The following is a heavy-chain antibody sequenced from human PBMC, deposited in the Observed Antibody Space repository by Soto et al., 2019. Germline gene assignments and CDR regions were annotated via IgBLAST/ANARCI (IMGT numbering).Heavy chain of an antibody. V-gene: IGHV6-1*01. Sequence: SQTLSLTCAISGDSVSSNSAAWNWIRQSPSRGLEWLGRTYYRSKWYKDYEVSVKSRITINLDTSKNQFSLQLNSVTPEDTAVYYCARREVADYSRVFDYWGQGTLVTVSS. CDR1: GDSVSSNSAA. CDR3: ARREVADYSRVFDY. D-gene: IGHD4-4*01. CDR2: TYYRSKWYK. J-gene: IGHJ4*02.